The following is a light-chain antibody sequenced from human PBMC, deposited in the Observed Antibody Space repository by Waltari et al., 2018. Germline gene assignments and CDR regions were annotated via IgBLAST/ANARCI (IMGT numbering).Light chain of an antibody. CDR1: QRILSASNNKNY. CDR3: QQYSTVPVT. CDR2: WAS. V-gene: IGKV4-1*01. Sequence: DIVMTQSPDSLAVSLGERATIHCESSQRILSASNNKNYIAWYHQKPGQPPKLLIHWASTRQSGVPDRFSASGSGTDFTLTISSLQAEDVAVYYCQQYSTVPVTFGGGTKVEIK. J-gene: IGKJ4*01.